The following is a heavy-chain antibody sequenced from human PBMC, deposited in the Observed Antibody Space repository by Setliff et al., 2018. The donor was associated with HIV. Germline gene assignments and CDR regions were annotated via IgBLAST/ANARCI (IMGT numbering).Heavy chain of an antibody. CDR3: ARESCSGGSCYYYYYYMDV. CDR1: GFTFSSYS. D-gene: IGHD2-15*01. J-gene: IGHJ6*03. V-gene: IGHV3-21*01. Sequence: SGGSLRLSCAASGFTFSSYSMNWVRQAPGKGLEWVSSISSSSSYIYYADSVKGRFTISRDNAKNSLYLQMNSLRAEDTAVYYCARESCSGGSCYYYYYYMDVWGKGTTVTVSS. CDR2: ISSSSSYI.